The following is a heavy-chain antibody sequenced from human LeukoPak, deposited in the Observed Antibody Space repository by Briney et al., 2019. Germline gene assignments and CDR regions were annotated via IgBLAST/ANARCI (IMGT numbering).Heavy chain of an antibody. V-gene: IGHV3-23*01. CDR1: GFTFSSYA. J-gene: IGHJ4*02. CDR3: AKGGDIVVVPAAMEYYFDY. D-gene: IGHD2-2*01. CDR2: ISGSGGST. Sequence: PGGSLRLSCAASGFTFSSYAMSWVPQAPGKGLEWGSAISGSGGSTYYADSVKGRFTISRDNSKNTLYLQMNSLRAEDTAVYYCAKGGDIVVVPAAMEYYFDYWGQGTLVTVSS.